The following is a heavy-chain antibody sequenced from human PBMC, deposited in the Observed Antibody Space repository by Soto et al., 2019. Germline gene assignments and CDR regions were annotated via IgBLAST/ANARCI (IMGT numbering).Heavy chain of an antibody. J-gene: IGHJ5*02. V-gene: IGHV4-39*02. CDR2: MYSGGNT. Sequence: QLQLQESGPGLVKPSETLSLTCTVSGGSFSSSTYYWGWIRQPPGKGLEWIGSMYSGGNTYYNPSLKSRVTVSVDTSKKHFSLKLTSVTAADTAMYYCARKPYDSTGYYYGAWGQGTLVTVSS. CDR3: ARKPYDSTGYYYGA. CDR1: GGSFSSSTYY. D-gene: IGHD3-22*01.